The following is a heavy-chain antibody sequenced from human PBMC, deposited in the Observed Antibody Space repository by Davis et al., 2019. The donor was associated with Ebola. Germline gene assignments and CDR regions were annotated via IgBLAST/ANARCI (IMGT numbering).Heavy chain of an antibody. Sequence: ASVKVSCKASGFTLTNYAIHWVRQAPGQRLEWMGWMNPNSGNTGYAQKFQGRVTMTRNTSISTAYMELSSLRSEDTAVYYCARGDEVVAVIYYYGMDVWGKGTTVTVSS. V-gene: IGHV1-8*02. D-gene: IGHD2-15*01. CDR2: MNPNSGNT. J-gene: IGHJ6*04. CDR3: ARGDEVVAVIYYYGMDV. CDR1: GFTLTNYA.